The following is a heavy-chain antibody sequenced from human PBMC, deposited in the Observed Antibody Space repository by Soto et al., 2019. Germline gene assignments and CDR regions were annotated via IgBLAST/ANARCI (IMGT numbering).Heavy chain of an antibody. CDR1: GYSFTSYW. Sequence: LKISCKGSGYSFTSYWIGWVRQMPGKGLEWMGIIYPGDSDTRYSPSFQGQVTISADKSISTAYLQWSSLKASDTAMYYCARAGIAARRGFYYYGMDVWGQGTTVTVSS. D-gene: IGHD6-6*01. CDR3: ARAGIAARRGFYYYGMDV. V-gene: IGHV5-51*01. J-gene: IGHJ6*02. CDR2: IYPGDSDT.